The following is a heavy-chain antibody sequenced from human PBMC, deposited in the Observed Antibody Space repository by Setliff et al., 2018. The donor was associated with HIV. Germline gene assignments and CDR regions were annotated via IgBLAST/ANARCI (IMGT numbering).Heavy chain of an antibody. V-gene: IGHV3-23*01. D-gene: IGHD2-15*01. CDR3: ARVVGVAPYYYMDV. CDR2: IRGSGSST. J-gene: IGHJ6*03. CDR1: GFTFSSYS. Sequence: GGSLRLSCAASGFTFSSYSMNWVRQAPGKGLEWVSGIRGSGSSTYYADSVKGRFTISRDNSKNTLYLQMNSLRAEDTAVYYCARVVGVAPYYYMDVWGKGTTVTVSS.